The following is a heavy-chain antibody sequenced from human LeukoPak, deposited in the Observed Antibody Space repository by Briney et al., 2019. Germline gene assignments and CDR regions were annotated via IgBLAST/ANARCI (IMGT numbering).Heavy chain of an antibody. V-gene: IGHV3-20*04. CDR3: AREGDGYFGRRFDY. J-gene: IGHJ4*02. CDR1: GFTFDEYG. CDR2: INWNGGST. D-gene: IGHD5-24*01. Sequence: GGSLRLSCAASGFTFDEYGMSWVRQAPGKGLELVSGINWNGGSTGYADSVEGRFTISGDNAKNPLYLQMNSLRAEDTALYYCAREGDGYFGRRFDYWGQGTLVTVSS.